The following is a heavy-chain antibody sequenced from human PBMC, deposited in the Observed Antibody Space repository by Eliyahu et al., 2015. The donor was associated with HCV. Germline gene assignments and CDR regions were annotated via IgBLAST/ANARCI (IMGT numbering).Heavy chain of an antibody. Sequence: EVQLVESGGKVVQPGESLRLSCAPSGFVFXDYAMNWVRQAPGKGLEWISFISSRASTTYYADSVKGRFTVSRDNVGNSLYLQMNSLRAEDTAVYYCARVGVSGVVTGWFDPWGQGTLVTVSS. V-gene: IGHV3-48*04. CDR2: ISSRASTT. D-gene: IGHD3-3*01. J-gene: IGHJ5*02. CDR1: GFVFXDYA. CDR3: ARVGVSGVVTGWFDP.